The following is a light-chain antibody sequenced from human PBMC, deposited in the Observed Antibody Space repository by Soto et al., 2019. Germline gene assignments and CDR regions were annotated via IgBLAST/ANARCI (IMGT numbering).Light chain of an antibody. CDR2: GNS. CDR1: SSNIGAGYG. J-gene: IGLJ3*02. V-gene: IGLV1-40*01. CDR3: CSYAGSSTFV. Sequence: QTVLTQPPSVSGAPGQRVTISCTGSSSNIGAGYGVHWYQQRPGTAPRLLISGNSNRPSGVPDRFSGSTSGTSASLAISGLQAEDEGDYYCCSYAGSSTFVFGGGTKLTVL.